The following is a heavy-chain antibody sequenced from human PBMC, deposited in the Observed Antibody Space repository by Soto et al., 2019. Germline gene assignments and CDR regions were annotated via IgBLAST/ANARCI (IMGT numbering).Heavy chain of an antibody. D-gene: IGHD2-2*01. J-gene: IGHJ4*02. CDR1: GFTFSSYS. Sequence: PGGSLRLSCAASGFTFSSYSMNWVRQAPGKGLEWVSYISSSSSTIYYADSVKGRFTISRDNAKNSLYLQMNSLRDEDTAVYYCARDLPYCSSTSCSFPYYFDYWGQGTLVTVSS. CDR2: ISSSSSTI. CDR3: ARDLPYCSSTSCSFPYYFDY. V-gene: IGHV3-48*02.